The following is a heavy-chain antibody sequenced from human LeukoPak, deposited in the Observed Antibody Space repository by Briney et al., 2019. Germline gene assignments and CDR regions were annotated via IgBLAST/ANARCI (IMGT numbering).Heavy chain of an antibody. J-gene: IGHJ4*02. D-gene: IGHD6-19*01. V-gene: IGHV3-48*03. CDR3: ARDKGASGWYGDY. CDR1: GFTFSNYE. Sequence: PGGSLRLSCAASGFTFSNYEMNWVRQAPGKGLEWVSYISSSGSTIYYADSVKGRFTISKDNSKNTLYLQMNSLRVEDTAIYYCARDKGASGWYGDYWGQGTLVTVSS. CDR2: ISSSGSTI.